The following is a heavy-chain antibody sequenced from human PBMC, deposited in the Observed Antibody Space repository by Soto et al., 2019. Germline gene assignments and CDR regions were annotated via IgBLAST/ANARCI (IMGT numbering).Heavy chain of an antibody. Sequence: GASVKVSCKASGYTFTSYDINWVRQATGQGLEWMGWVNPNSGNTAYAQKFQGRVTMTRNTSISTAYMELSSLRSEDTAVYYCAREKSSGYYYDYWGQGTLVTVSS. CDR2: VNPNSGNT. V-gene: IGHV1-8*01. J-gene: IGHJ4*02. CDR3: AREKSSGYYYDY. CDR1: GYTFTSYD. D-gene: IGHD3-22*01.